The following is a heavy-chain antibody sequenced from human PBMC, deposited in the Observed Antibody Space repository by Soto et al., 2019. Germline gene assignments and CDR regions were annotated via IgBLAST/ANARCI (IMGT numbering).Heavy chain of an antibody. CDR2: IYYSGST. CDR1: GGSISSSSYY. J-gene: IGHJ5*02. Sequence: SETLCLTCTVSGGSISSSSYYWGWIRQPPGKGLEWIGSIYYSGSTYYNPSLKSRVTISVDTSKNQFSLKLSSVTAADTAVYYCVRHTEFPSGYSSGWYVSFWFDPWGQGTLVTVSS. CDR3: VRHTEFPSGYSSGWYVSFWFDP. V-gene: IGHV4-39*01. D-gene: IGHD6-19*01.